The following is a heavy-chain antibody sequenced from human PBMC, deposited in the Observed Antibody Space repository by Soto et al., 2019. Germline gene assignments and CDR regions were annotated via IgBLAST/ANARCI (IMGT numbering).Heavy chain of an antibody. CDR1: GCPFSSYG. CDR3: AKDRLVGAADFYYGMDV. J-gene: IGHJ6*02. Sequence: GGSLRLSCAASGCPFSSYGIHWVRQAPGKGLEWVAVISYDGSKKYYADSVKGRFTISRDNSKNTLYLQMNSLRAEDAAIYYCAKDRLVGAADFYYGMDVWGQGTTVTVSS. CDR2: ISYDGSKK. V-gene: IGHV3-30*18. D-gene: IGHD1-26*01.